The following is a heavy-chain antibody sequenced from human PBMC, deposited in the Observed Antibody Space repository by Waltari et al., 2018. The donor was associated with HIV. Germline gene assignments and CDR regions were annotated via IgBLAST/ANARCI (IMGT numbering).Heavy chain of an antibody. Sequence: QVQLVQSGAEVKKPVASVTVSCRASVYNFTNYDIHWVREATGQGLEWMGWMNTNSGNTGYAQKFQGRVTMTRNTSISTAYMELSSLRSEDTAVYYCARGYSYDRSGEAFDIWGQGTMVTVSS. V-gene: IGHV1-8*01. CDR1: VYNFTNYD. CDR2: MNTNSGNT. J-gene: IGHJ3*02. CDR3: ARGYSYDRSGEAFDI. D-gene: IGHD3-22*01.